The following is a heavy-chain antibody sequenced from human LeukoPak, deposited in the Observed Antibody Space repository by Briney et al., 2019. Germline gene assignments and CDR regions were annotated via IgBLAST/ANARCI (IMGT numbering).Heavy chain of an antibody. CDR3: ARDRLPYYDNSGETSPDY. CDR2: INSSYSTI. CDR1: GFTFSSYE. D-gene: IGHD3-22*01. J-gene: IGHJ4*02. V-gene: IGHV3-48*03. Sequence: GGSLRLSCAASGFTFSSYEMNWVRQAPGKGLEWVSYINSSYSTIYYADSAKGRFTISRDNAKNSLYLQLNILRAEDTAVYYCARDRLPYYDNSGETSPDYWGQGTLVTVSS.